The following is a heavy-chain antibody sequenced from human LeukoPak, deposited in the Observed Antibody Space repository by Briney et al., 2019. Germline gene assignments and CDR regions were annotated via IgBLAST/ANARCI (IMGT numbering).Heavy chain of an antibody. V-gene: IGHV3-30*18. CDR1: GFTFSNYG. CDR2: ISYDGDTK. CDR3: AKDNNWLYYFDY. J-gene: IGHJ4*01. D-gene: IGHD5-24*01. Sequence: GSLRLSCVATGFTFSNYGMHWVRQAPGKGLEWVAIISYDGDTKRYADSVKSRFTISRDNSRNTLYLQMNNLRPEDTAVYFCAKDNNWLYYFDYWGHGTLVSVTS.